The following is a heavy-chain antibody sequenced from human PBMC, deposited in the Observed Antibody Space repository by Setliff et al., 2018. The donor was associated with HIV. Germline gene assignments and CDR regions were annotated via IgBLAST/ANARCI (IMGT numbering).Heavy chain of an antibody. CDR2: INHSGST. CDR1: GGSFSDYY. CDR3: ARGLTAPAAAGS. J-gene: IGHJ5*02. V-gene: IGHV4-34*01. Sequence: SETLSLTCAVYGGSFSDYYWSWIRQPPGKGLEWIGEINHSGSTNYNPSLKSRLSISIDMSKNHFSLNLKSVTAADTAIYYCARGLTAPAAAGSWGQGMLVTVSS. D-gene: IGHD6-13*01.